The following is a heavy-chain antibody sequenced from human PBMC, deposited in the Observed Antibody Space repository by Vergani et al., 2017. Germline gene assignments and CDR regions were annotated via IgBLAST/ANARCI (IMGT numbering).Heavy chain of an antibody. J-gene: IGHJ5*02. D-gene: IGHD5-12*01. Sequence: QVQLQESGPGLVKPSQTLSLTCTVSGGSINSHNYYWSWIRQPAGKGLEWIGRIHTSGSTNYNPSLKSRVTISVDTSKNQFSLKLSSVTAADTAVYYCARHLPRSGYSGYAPNGWFDPWGQGTLVTVSP. CDR2: IHTSGST. CDR1: GGSINSHNYY. V-gene: IGHV4-61*02. CDR3: ARHLPRSGYSGYAPNGWFDP.